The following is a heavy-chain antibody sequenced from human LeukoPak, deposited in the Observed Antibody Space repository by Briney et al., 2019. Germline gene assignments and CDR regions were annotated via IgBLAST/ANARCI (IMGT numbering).Heavy chain of an antibody. Sequence: PSETLSLTCTVSGYSISSGYYWGWIRQPPGKGLEWIGSIYHSGSTYYNPSLKSRVTISVDTSKNQFSLKLSSVTAADTAVYYCATDVDIVATSYFDYWGQGTLVTVSS. CDR1: GYSISSGYY. V-gene: IGHV4-38-2*02. CDR2: IYHSGST. CDR3: ATDVDIVATSYFDY. D-gene: IGHD5-12*01. J-gene: IGHJ4*02.